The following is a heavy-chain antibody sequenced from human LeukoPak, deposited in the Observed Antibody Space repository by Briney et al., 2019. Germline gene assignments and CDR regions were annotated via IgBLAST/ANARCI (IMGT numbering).Heavy chain of an antibody. CDR2: IYTSGST. Sequence: SETLSLTCTVSGGSISSGSYYWSWIRQPAGKGLEWIGRIYTSGSTNYNPSLKSRVTISVDTSKNQFSLKLSSVTAADTAVYYCASPTTRYSSGWYSFDYWGQGTLATVSS. CDR1: GGSISSGSYY. J-gene: IGHJ4*02. D-gene: IGHD6-19*01. CDR3: ASPTTRYSSGWYSFDY. V-gene: IGHV4-61*02.